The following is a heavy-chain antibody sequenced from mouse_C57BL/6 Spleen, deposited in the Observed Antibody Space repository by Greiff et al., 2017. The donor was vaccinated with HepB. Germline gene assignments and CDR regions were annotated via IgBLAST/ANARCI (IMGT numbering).Heavy chain of an antibody. Sequence: QVQLQQPGAELVKPGASVKLSCKASGYTFTSYWMHWVKQRPGRGLEWIGRIDPNSGGTKYNEKFKGKSTLTVDKSSSTAYMQLSSLTSEDSAVYYCARSTAQARHFDYWGQGTTLTVSS. CDR3: ARSTAQARHFDY. V-gene: IGHV1-62-3*01. J-gene: IGHJ2*01. CDR1: GYTFTSYW. CDR2: IDPNSGGT. D-gene: IGHD3-2*02.